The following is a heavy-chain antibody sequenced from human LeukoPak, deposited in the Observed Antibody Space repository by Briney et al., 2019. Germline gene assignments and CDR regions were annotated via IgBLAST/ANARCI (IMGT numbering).Heavy chain of an antibody. CDR2: ISSSSSTI. J-gene: IGHJ6*02. V-gene: IGHV3-48*04. CDR1: GFTFSSYS. Sequence: GGSLRLSCAASGFTFSSYSMNWVRQAPGKGLEWVSYISSSSSTIYYADSVKGRFTISRDNAKNSLYLQMNSLRAEDTAVYYCARVNPPIAAAGNYYYYGMDVWGQGTTVTVSS. CDR3: ARVNPPIAAAGNYYYYGMDV. D-gene: IGHD6-13*01.